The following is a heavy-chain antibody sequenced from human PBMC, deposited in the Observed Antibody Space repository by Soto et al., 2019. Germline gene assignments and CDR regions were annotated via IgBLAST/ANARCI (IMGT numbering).Heavy chain of an antibody. V-gene: IGHV3-30*18. CDR1: GFTFSSYG. J-gene: IGHJ3*02. CDR3: AKVLTQVGATFLDAFDI. Sequence: QVQLVESGGGVVQPGRSLRLSCAASGFTFSSYGMHWVRQAPGKGLEWVAVISYDGSNKYYADSVKGRFTISRDNSKNTRYLQMNSLRAEDTAVYYCAKVLTQVGATFLDAFDIWGQGTMVTVSS. D-gene: IGHD1-26*01. CDR2: ISYDGSNK.